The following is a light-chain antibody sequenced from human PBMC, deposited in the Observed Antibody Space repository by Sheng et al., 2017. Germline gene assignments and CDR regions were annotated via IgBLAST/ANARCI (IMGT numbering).Light chain of an antibody. CDR1: QDIRSD. J-gene: IGKJ2*01. Sequence: AIQMTQSPSSLSASVGDRITITCRASQDIRSDLGWYQQKPGKAPNLLIFDASTLETGVPSRFSGSGSGTDFSLTINSLLPEDSATYYCLQDYRHPYTFGQGTKLEIK. CDR2: DAS. V-gene: IGKV1-6*01. CDR3: LQDYRHPYT.